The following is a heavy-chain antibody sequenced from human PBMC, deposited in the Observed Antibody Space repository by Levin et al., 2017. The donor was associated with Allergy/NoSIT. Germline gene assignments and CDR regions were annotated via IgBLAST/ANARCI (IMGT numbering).Heavy chain of an antibody. CDR3: ARSTWFGDNQFYYYMDG. CDR2: TYYRSKWYN. V-gene: IGHV6-1*01. D-gene: IGHD3-10*01. J-gene: IGHJ6*03. CDR1: GDSVSSNNAA. Sequence: SETLSLTCAISGDSVSSNNAAWNWIRQSPSRGLEWLGRTYYRSKWYNDYAVSVKSRISFNPDTSKNQFSLQLNSVTPEDTAVYYCARSTWFGDNQFYYYMDGWGKGTTVTVSS.